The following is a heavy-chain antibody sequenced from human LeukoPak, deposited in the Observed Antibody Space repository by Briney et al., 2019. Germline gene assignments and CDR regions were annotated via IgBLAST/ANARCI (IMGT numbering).Heavy chain of an antibody. J-gene: IGHJ3*02. D-gene: IGHD3-16*02. Sequence: SETLSLTCTVSGGSISSYYWSWIRQPPGKGLEWIGYIYYSGSTKYNPSLKSRVTISVDTSNNQFSLKLSSLTAADTAVYYCARTGAIIVSDAFDIWGQGTMVTVSS. CDR3: ARTGAIIVSDAFDI. CDR1: GGSISSYY. V-gene: IGHV4-59*01. CDR2: IYYSGST.